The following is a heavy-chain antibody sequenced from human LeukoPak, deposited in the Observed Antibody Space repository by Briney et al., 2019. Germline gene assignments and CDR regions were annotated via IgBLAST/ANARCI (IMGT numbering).Heavy chain of an antibody. CDR2: IRYDGSNK. CDR3: ATDLSSSFYFDY. V-gene: IGHV3-30*02. D-gene: IGHD6-6*01. CDR1: GFAFNSYG. Sequence: PEGSLRLSCAASGFAFNSYGMHWFRQAPGKGLEWVAFIRYDGSNKYYADSVNGQFTFPRPHSKNTLYLQMTSLRAEDTAVYYCATDLSSSFYFDYCGQGTLVTVSS. J-gene: IGHJ4*02.